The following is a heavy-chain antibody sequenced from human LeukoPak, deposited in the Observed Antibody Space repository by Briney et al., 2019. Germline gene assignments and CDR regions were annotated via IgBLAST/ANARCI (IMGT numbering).Heavy chain of an antibody. CDR3: ARVINDFWSGNYYMDV. D-gene: IGHD3-3*01. CDR1: GGSISSGSYY. J-gene: IGHJ6*03. V-gene: IGHV4-61*01. CDR2: IYYSGST. Sequence: SETLSFTCTVSGGSISSGSYYWSWIRQPPGKGLEWLGYIYYSGSTNYNPSLKSRVTISVDTSKNQFSLKLSSVTAADTAVYYCARVINDFWSGNYYMDVWGKGTTVTVSS.